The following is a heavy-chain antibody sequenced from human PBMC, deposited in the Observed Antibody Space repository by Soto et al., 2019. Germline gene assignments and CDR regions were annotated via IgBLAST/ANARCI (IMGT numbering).Heavy chain of an antibody. Sequence: RGSLRLSCAASGFTFRSFTINWCRHSPGKGLEWVSTISSNSAYIYYTDALRGRFTISRDNAKNSLHLQMNSLRAEDTAVYYCTRDASRDSSARGWFDPWGPGTLVTVS. CDR2: ISSNSAYI. V-gene: IGHV3-21*01. CDR3: TRDASRDSSARGWFDP. D-gene: IGHD6-13*01. J-gene: IGHJ5*02. CDR1: GFTFRSFT.